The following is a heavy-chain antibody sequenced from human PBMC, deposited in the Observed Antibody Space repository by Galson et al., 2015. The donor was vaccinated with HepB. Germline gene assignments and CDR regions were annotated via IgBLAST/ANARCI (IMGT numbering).Heavy chain of an antibody. CDR3: ARDAPFSGSYTIFDY. V-gene: IGHV1-2*02. D-gene: IGHD1-26*01. CDR2: INPNGGDT. CDR1: GFTFSDYY. J-gene: IGHJ4*02. Sequence: SVKVSCKASGFTFSDYYIHWVRQAPGQAFEWMGWINPNGGDTNYVKRFEGRVTMTRDTSISTAYMELSGLRSDDTAVYYCARDAPFSGSYTIFDYWGQGTLVTASS.